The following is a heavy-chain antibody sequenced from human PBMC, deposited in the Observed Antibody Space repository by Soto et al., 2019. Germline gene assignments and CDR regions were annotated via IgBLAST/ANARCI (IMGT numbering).Heavy chain of an antibody. CDR2: LYSGIT. CDR3: ASHRSGYGFQ. Sequence: SETLSLTCTVSGGSISSYYWSWIRQPPGKGLEWIGYLYSGITNYHPSLKSRVSTSLDPSKNQFSLKLTSVTAADAAVYYCASHRSGYGFQWGQGTLVTVSS. V-gene: IGHV4-59*01. CDR1: GGSISSYY. J-gene: IGHJ4*02. D-gene: IGHD5-12*01.